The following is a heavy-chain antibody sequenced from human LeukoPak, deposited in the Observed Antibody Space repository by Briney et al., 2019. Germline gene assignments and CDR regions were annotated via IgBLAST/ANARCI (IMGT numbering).Heavy chain of an antibody. Sequence: PGGSLRLSCAAYGFTFSSYWMSWVRQAPGGGLEWVANIKQDGSEKYYVDSVKGRFTISRDNAKNSLYLQMHSLRAEDTSVYYCARDFPSVYCSSTSCQPHYYYYYGMDVWGQGTTVTVSS. CDR2: IKQDGSEK. D-gene: IGHD2-2*01. J-gene: IGHJ6*02. V-gene: IGHV3-7*01. CDR3: ARDFPSVYCSSTSCQPHYYYYYGMDV. CDR1: GFTFSSYW.